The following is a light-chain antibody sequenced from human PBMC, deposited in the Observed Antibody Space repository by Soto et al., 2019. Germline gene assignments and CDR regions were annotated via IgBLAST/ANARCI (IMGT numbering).Light chain of an antibody. CDR1: QSITNNY. CDR3: HQYLDSPNT. Sequence: EIVLTQSPDALSLSPGERATFSCRATQSITNNYVAWYQQKPGQAPRLLIYGASRRATGIPDRIGGSGSGTDFALSITRLEPEDFAVYYCHQYLDSPNTFGQGTKVDIK. CDR2: GAS. J-gene: IGKJ2*01. V-gene: IGKV3-20*01.